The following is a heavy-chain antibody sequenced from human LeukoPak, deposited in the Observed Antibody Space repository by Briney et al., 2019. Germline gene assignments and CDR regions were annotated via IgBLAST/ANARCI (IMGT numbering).Heavy chain of an antibody. CDR3: ARGRLSYCSGGSCYYGNDY. J-gene: IGHJ4*02. CDR1: GYTFTSYD. Sequence: GASVKVSCKASGYTFTSYDIKWVLQATGPGLEWTGSKNPNSGNTGHAQKVPGRVTITRNTSISTAYMELSSLRSEDTAVYYCARGRLSYCSGGSCYYGNDYWGQGTLVTASS. D-gene: IGHD2-15*01. V-gene: IGHV1-8*03. CDR2: KNPNSGNT.